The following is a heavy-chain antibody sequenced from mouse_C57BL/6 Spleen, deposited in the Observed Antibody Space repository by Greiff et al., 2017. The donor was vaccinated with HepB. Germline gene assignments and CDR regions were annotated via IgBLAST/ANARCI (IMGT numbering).Heavy chain of an antibody. J-gene: IGHJ4*01. Sequence: LVESGAELARPGASVKLSCKASGYTFTSYGISWVKQRTGQGLEWIGEIYPRSGNTYYNEKFKGKATLTADKSSSTAYMELRSLTSEDSAVYFCARNDYDDYAMDYWGQGTSVTVSS. CDR3: ARNDYDDYAMDY. CDR1: GYTFTSYG. CDR2: IYPRSGNT. V-gene: IGHV1-81*01. D-gene: IGHD2-4*01.